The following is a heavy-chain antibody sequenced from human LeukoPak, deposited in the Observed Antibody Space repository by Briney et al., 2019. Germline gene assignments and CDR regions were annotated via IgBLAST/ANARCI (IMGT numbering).Heavy chain of an antibody. CDR2: IYKTGST. CDR1: GDSITSGGYY. CDR3: ARDVLR. J-gene: IGHJ4*02. V-gene: IGHV4-31*03. Sequence: SETLSLTCTVSGDSITSGGYYWSWIRQRPGKGLEWIGYIYKTGSTYYNPSLKSRVTMSVDTSRNQFSLKLNSVTAADTAVYYWARDVLRWGQGTLVTVSS.